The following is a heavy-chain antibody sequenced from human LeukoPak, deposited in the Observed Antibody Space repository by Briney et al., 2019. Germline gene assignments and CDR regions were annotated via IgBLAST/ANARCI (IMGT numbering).Heavy chain of an antibody. CDR3: ARDGLVSPIFDY. D-gene: IGHD3-22*01. CDR1: GGTFSSYA. Sequence: ASVKVSFKASGGTFSSYAISWVRQAPGQGLEWMGWISAYNGNTNYAQKLQGRVTMTTDTSTSTAYMELRSLRSDDTAVYYCARDGLVSPIFDYWGQGTLVTVSS. V-gene: IGHV1-18*01. CDR2: ISAYNGNT. J-gene: IGHJ4*02.